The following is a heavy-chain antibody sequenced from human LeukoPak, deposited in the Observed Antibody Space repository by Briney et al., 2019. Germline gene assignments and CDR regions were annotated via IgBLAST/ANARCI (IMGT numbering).Heavy chain of an antibody. V-gene: IGHV1-18*01. Sequence: ASVKVSCKASGYTFTTYGISWVRQAPGQGLEWMGWISPYKGNTYYAQKFQGRVAMTTDTSASTVYMELRSLRSDDTAVYYCARDWSYGDNSDVFDIWGQGTMVTASS. CDR3: ARDWSYGDNSDVFDI. CDR2: ISPYKGNT. D-gene: IGHD4-23*01. J-gene: IGHJ3*02. CDR1: GYTFTTYG.